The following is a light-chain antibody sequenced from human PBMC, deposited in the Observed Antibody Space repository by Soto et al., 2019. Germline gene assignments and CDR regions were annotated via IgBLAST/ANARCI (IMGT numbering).Light chain of an antibody. CDR1: QGIHNF. V-gene: IGKV1-9*01. CDR3: QHRHSYPIT. J-gene: IGKJ5*01. CDR2: SAS. Sequence: DIQLTQSPSFLSASVGDRVTITCRASQGIHNFLAWYQQNPGKAPKLLIHSASTLQSGVPSRFSGSGSGTQFTLTISSLQPEDFATYYCQHRHSYPITVGQGTRLEIK.